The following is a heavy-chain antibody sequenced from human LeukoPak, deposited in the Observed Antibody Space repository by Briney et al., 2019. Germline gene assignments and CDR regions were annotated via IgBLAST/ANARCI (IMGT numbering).Heavy chain of an antibody. CDR2: IYYSGST. J-gene: IGHJ4*02. D-gene: IGHD1-26*01. CDR1: GGSFSGYY. CDR3: ARQSGSYGGILDN. Sequence: ETLSLACAVYGGSFSGYYWSWIRQPPGKGLEWIGGIYYSGSTYYNPSLKSRVTISVDTSRNEFSLRLSSVTAADTALYFCARQSGSYGGILDNWGQGILGTVSS. V-gene: IGHV4-34*01.